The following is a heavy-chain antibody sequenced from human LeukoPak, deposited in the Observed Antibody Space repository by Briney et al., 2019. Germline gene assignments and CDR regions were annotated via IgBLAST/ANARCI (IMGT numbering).Heavy chain of an antibody. V-gene: IGHV4-38-2*02. D-gene: IGHD6-13*01. CDR1: GYSISSGYY. J-gene: IGHJ4*02. Sequence: SETLSLTCTVSGYSISSGYYWGWIRPPPGKGLEWIGSIYHSGSTYYNPSLKSRVTISVDTSKNQFSLKLSSVTAADTAVYYCARRGSSSWSRWGQGTLVTVSS. CDR3: ARRGSSSWSR. CDR2: IYHSGST.